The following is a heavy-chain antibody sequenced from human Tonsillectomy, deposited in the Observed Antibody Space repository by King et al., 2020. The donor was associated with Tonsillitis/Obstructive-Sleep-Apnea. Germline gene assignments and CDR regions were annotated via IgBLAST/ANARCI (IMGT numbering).Heavy chain of an antibody. CDR3: ARVVVVPAAIVGDNWLDP. D-gene: IGHD2-2*02. J-gene: IGHJ5*02. Sequence: QLQESGPGLVKPSETLSLTCTVSGGSISSYYWSWIRQPPGKGLEWIGYIYYSGSTNYNPSLKSRVTISVDTSKNQFSLQLSSVTAADTAVYYCARVVVVPAAIVGDNWLDPWGQGTLVTVSS. V-gene: IGHV4-59*01. CDR2: IYYSGST. CDR1: GGSISSYY.